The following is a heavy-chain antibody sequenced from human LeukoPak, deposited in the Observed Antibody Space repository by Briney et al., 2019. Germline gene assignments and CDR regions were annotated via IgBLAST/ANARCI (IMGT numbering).Heavy chain of an antibody. CDR2: INHSGST. CDR1: GGSFSGYY. D-gene: IGHD1-26*01. J-gene: IGHJ4*02. CDR3: ARGLVGDY. Sequence: SETLSLTCAVYGGSFSGYYWSWIRQPPGKGLEWTGEINHSGSTNYNPSLKSRVTISVDTSKNQFSLKLSSVTAADTAVYYCARGLVGDYWGQGTLVTVSS. V-gene: IGHV4-34*01.